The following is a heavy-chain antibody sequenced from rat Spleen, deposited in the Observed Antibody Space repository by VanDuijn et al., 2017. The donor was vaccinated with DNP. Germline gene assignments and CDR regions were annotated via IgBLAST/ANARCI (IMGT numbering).Heavy chain of an antibody. Sequence: EVKLVESGGGLVQPGRSLKLSCVASGFNFNDYWMGWVRQAPGKGLEWIGEINKHSSIINYIPSLKEKITISRDNAQNTLYLQMSKLGSEDTAIYYCATHQYGYNIYWGQGVMVTVSS. CDR3: ATHQYGYNIY. V-gene: IGHV4-2*01. CDR1: GFNFNDYW. CDR2: INKHSSII. J-gene: IGHJ2*01. D-gene: IGHD1-9*01.